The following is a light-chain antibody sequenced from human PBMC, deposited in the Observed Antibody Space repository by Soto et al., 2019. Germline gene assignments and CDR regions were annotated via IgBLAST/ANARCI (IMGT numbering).Light chain of an antibody. CDR3: QQYGSSLFT. CDR2: GAS. CDR1: ENVRTF. V-gene: IGKV3-11*01. Sequence: VLTQSPATLSLSPGERATLSCRASENVRTFVDWYQQKPGQAPRLLIYGASNRATDIPARFSGSGSVTDYTLTISNLEPEDFAVYYYQQYGSSLFTFGPGTKVDIK. J-gene: IGKJ3*01.